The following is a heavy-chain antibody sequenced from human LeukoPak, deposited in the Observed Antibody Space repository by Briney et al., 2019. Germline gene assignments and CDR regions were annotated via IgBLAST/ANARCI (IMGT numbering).Heavy chain of an antibody. CDR1: GFTFSSYG. J-gene: IGHJ3*02. CDR2: IRYDGSNK. CDR3: ARGGGDYEDPFDI. Sequence: QPGGSLRLSCAASGFTFSSYGMHWVRPAPGKGLEWVAFIRYDGSNKYYADSVKGRFTISRDNAKNSLYLQMNSLRAEDTAVYYCARGGGDYEDPFDIWGQGTMVTVSS. D-gene: IGHD4-17*01. V-gene: IGHV3-30*02.